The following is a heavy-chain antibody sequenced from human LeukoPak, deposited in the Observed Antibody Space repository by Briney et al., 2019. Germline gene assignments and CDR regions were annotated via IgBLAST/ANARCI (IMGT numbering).Heavy chain of an antibody. D-gene: IGHD6-13*01. CDR2: ISGSGGST. V-gene: IGHV3-23*01. CDR3: AKVSAAGFDY. Sequence: RGSLRLSCAASGFTFSSYAMSWVRQAPGKELEWVSAISGSGGSTYYADSVKGRFTISRDNSKNTLYLQMNSLRAEDTAVYYCAKVSAAGFDYWGQGTLVTASS. CDR1: GFTFSSYA. J-gene: IGHJ4*02.